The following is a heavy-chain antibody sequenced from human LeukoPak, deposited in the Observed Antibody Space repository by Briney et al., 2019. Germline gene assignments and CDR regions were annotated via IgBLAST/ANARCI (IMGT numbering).Heavy chain of an antibody. CDR2: ISTSTSTM. D-gene: IGHD7-27*01. V-gene: IGHV3-48*01. J-gene: IGHJ3*02. CDR3: AGDTAMVTGGAFDI. Sequence: SGGSLRLSCVASGFTFSTVSMNWVRQAPGRGLEWISYISTSTSTMYYTDSVKGRFTISRDNAKNSLYLQMNSLRAEDTAVYYCAGDTAMVTGGAFDIWGQGTMVTVSS. CDR1: GFTFSTVS.